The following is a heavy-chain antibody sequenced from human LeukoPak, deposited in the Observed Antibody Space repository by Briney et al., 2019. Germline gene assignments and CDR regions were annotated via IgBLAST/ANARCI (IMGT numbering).Heavy chain of an antibody. D-gene: IGHD6-13*01. CDR3: ARDRSSSWYEGDY. Sequence: GSLRLSCAASGFTFSSYAMSWVRQAPGKGLEWVSAISGSGGSTYYADSVKGRFTISRDDAKNSLYLQMNSLRAEDTAVYYCARDRSSSWYEGDYWGQGTLVTVSS. CDR1: GFTFSSYA. J-gene: IGHJ4*02. CDR2: ISGSGGST. V-gene: IGHV3-23*01.